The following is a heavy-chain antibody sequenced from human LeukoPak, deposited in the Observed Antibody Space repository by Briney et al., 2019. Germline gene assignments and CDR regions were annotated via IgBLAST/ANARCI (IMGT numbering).Heavy chain of an antibody. V-gene: IGHV4-4*07. CDR3: ARGRAVGGPFHY. CDR1: GGSITSYF. D-gene: IGHD3-16*01. CDR2: IHSSGST. J-gene: IGHJ4*02. Sequence: SETLSLTCTVSGGSITSYFWSWIRQPAGKGLEWIGRIHSSGSTNYNPSLKSRVTMSVDTSKNQLSLKLSSVTAADTAVYYCARGRAVGGPFHYWGQGTLVTVSS.